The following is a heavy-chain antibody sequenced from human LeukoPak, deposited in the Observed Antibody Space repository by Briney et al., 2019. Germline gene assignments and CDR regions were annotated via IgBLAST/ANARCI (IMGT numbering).Heavy chain of an antibody. V-gene: IGHV4-4*02. CDR1: SDSIRSNNW. J-gene: IGHJ6*04. CDR2: IYHSGST. CDR3: VRVPFAFYGMEV. D-gene: IGHD4/OR15-4a*01. Sequence: SETLSLTRAVSSDSIRSNNWWGWVRQPPGKGLEWIGEIYHSGSTNYNPSLKSRVTISADTSKNQLSLKLSSVTAADTAVYYCVRVPFAFYGMEVWGKGTTVSVSS.